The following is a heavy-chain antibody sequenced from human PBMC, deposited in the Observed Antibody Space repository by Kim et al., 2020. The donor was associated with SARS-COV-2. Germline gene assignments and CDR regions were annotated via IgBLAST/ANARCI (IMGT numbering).Heavy chain of an antibody. CDR3: ARGPRGRLWFGEGTEFHFDY. D-gene: IGHD3-10*01. Sequence: ASVKVSCKASGYTFTGYYMHWVRQAPGQGLEWMGWINPNSGGTNYAQKFQGWVTMTRDTSISTAYMELSRLRSDDTAVYYCARGPRGRLWFGEGTEFHFDYWGQGTLVTVSS. V-gene: IGHV1-2*04. CDR2: INPNSGGT. J-gene: IGHJ4*02. CDR1: GYTFTGYY.